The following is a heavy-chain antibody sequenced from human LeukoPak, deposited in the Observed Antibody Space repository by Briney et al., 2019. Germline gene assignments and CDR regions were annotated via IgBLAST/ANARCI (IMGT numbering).Heavy chain of an antibody. D-gene: IGHD4-23*01. CDR3: AKVRDGGNNYYYYYMDV. CDR2: ISGSDDNT. Sequence: GGSLRLSCAASGFTFCSYAMAWVRQAPGRGLEWVSGISGSDDNTYYADSVKGRFSISKDYSKNTLYLQMSSLRAEDTAVYYCAKVRDGGNNYYYYYMDVWGKGTTVTVSS. J-gene: IGHJ6*03. CDR1: GFTFCSYA. V-gene: IGHV3-23*01.